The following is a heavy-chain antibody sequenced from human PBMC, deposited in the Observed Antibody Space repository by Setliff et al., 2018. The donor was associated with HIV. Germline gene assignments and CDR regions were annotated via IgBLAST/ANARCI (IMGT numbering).Heavy chain of an antibody. D-gene: IGHD3-10*01. CDR2: IVVVSDNT. J-gene: IGHJ6*03. CDR3: AAASNRRVRGVNLHYYYYMDV. Sequence: SVKVSCKASGFTFTSSAMQWVRQARGQRLEWIGWIVVVSDNTNYAQKFQERVTITRDLSTSTAYMELSSLRSEDTAVYYCAAASNRRVRGVNLHYYYYMDVWGKGTTVTVSS. V-gene: IGHV1-58*02. CDR1: GFTFTSSA.